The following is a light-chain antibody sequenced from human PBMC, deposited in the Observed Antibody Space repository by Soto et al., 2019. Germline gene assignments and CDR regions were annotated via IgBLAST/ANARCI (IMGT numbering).Light chain of an antibody. CDR3: QQNYSSPIT. J-gene: IGKJ5*01. CDR2: DAY. Sequence: EVVLTQSPVSLSLSPVERATLSFRASQSFRGLLAWYQQKHGQAPRLLIYDAYNRATGIPPRFSVSGSGTDGTLTISSLKQEDGATYYCQQNYSSPITFGLGTRLEIK. V-gene: IGKV3-11*01. CDR1: QSFRGL.